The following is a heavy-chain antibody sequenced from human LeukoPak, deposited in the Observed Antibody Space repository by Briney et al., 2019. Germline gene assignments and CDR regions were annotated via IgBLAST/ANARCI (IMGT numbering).Heavy chain of an antibody. V-gene: IGHV3-30*02. CDR3: ANTGAYYDSSGPRSRIDY. Sequence: GGSLRLSCAASGFTFSSYGMHWVRQAPGKGLEWVAFIRYDGSNKYYADSVKGRFTISRDNSKNTLYLQMNSLRAEDTAVYYCANTGAYYDSSGPRSRIDYWGQGTLVTVSS. CDR1: GFTFSSYG. D-gene: IGHD3-22*01. CDR2: IRYDGSNK. J-gene: IGHJ4*02.